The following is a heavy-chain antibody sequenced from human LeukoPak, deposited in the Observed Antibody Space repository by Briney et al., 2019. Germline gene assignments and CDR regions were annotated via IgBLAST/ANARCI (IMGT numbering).Heavy chain of an antibody. CDR3: ASLKNYYDSSGYLVTDAFDI. Sequence: ASVKVSCKASGYTFTTYGISWVRQAPGQGLEWMGWISVYNANTVYAQKLQGRVTMTTDTSTSTAYMELRSLKSDDTAVYYCASLKNYYDSSGYLVTDAFDIWGQGTMVTVSS. D-gene: IGHD3-22*01. CDR1: GYTFTTYG. CDR2: ISVYNANT. J-gene: IGHJ3*02. V-gene: IGHV1-18*01.